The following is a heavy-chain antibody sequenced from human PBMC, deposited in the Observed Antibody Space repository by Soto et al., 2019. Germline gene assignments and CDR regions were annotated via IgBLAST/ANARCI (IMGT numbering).Heavy chain of an antibody. CDR1: GFTVSSGY. CDR2: LFSGASS. J-gene: IGHJ5*01. V-gene: IGHV3-53*05. Sequence: GGSLRLSCAASGFTVSSGYMAWVRQAPGKGLEWISVLFSGASSYYADSVKGRFTISRDNSKNTLSLEMSSLRVEDTAVYFCARDTYSSGWYDSWGQGTLVTVSS. D-gene: IGHD6-19*01. CDR3: ARDTYSSGWYDS.